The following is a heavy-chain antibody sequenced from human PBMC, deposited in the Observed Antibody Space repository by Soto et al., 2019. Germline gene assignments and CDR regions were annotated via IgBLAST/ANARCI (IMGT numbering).Heavy chain of an antibody. V-gene: IGHV5-51*01. D-gene: IGHD2-15*01. J-gene: IGHJ4*02. CDR1: GYSFTSYW. Sequence: PGESLNISCKGSGYSFTSYWIGWVRQMPGKGLEWMGIIYPGDSDTRYSPSFQGQVTISADKSISTAYLQWSSLKASDTAMYYCARLNNIVVVVAATDYWGQGTLVTVSS. CDR2: IYPGDSDT. CDR3: ARLNNIVVVVAATDY.